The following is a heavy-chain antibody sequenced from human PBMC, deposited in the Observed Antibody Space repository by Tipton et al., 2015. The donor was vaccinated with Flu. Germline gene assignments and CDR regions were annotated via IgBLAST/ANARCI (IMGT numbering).Heavy chain of an antibody. CDR1: GGSISSSSYY. Sequence: TLSLTCTVSGGSISSSSYYWGWIRQPPGKGLEWIGSIYYSGSTYYNPSLKSRVTISVDTSKNQFSLKLSSVTAADTAVYYCARVPAFAYSGSYSYYYYGMDVWGQGTTVTVSS. CDR2: IYYSGST. CDR3: ARVPAFAYSGSYSYYYYGMDV. J-gene: IGHJ6*02. V-gene: IGHV4-39*07. D-gene: IGHD1-26*01.